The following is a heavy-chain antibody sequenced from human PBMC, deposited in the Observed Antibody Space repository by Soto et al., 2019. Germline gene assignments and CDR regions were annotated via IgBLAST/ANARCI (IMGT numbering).Heavy chain of an antibody. Sequence: PSETLSLTCDVYCGSFSGYIWTWIRQTPGKGLQWIGQINHSGSANYNPSLKSRVTISVHTSNSQFSLELSSVTAADTAVYYCAASCVGCGGFNYYGMDVWGQGTTVTVSS. V-gene: IGHV4-34*01. CDR1: CGSFSGYI. CDR2: INHSGSA. J-gene: IGHJ6*02. D-gene: IGHD2-21*01. CDR3: AASCVGCGGFNYYGMDV.